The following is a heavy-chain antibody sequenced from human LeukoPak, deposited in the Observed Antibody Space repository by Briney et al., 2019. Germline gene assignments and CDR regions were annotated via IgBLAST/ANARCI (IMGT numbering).Heavy chain of an antibody. CDR2: ISHSGST. CDR1: GGSFSGYY. J-gene: IGHJ4*02. V-gene: IGHV4-34*01. D-gene: IGHD6-13*01. Sequence: SETLSLTCAVYGGSFSGYYWSWIRQYPGKGLEWIGEISHSGSTYYNPSLKSRVTISVDTSKNQFSLKLSSVTAADTAVYYCARARPQQYFDYWGQGTLVTVSS. CDR3: ARARPQQYFDY.